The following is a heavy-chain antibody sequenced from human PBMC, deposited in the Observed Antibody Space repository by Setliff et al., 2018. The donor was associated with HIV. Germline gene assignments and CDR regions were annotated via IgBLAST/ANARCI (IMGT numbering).Heavy chain of an antibody. D-gene: IGHD6-19*01. Sequence: GASVKVSCKAPAYTFTDYYMHWVRQAPGQGLEWMGWINPNSGDTNYAQKFQGGVTMTRDTSIKTAYMELSSLRSDDTAVYYCARRQQWLGREYYFDYWGQGTLVTVSS. CDR1: AYTFTDYY. V-gene: IGHV1-2*02. CDR3: ARRQQWLGREYYFDY. CDR2: INPNSGDT. J-gene: IGHJ4*02.